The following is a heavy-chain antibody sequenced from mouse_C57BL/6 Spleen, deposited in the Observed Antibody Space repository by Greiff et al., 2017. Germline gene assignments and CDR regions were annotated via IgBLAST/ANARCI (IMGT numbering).Heavy chain of an antibody. CDR1: GFNIKDYY. CDR3: TTGYYGSSYLDY. D-gene: IGHD1-1*01. J-gene: IGHJ2*01. CDR2: IDPEDGDT. V-gene: IGHV14-1*01. Sequence: EVQLQQSGAELVRPGASVKLSCTASGFNIKDYYMHWVKQRPEQGLEWIGRIDPEDGDTEYAPKFQGKATMTADTSSNTAYLQLSSLTSEDTAVYYCTTGYYGSSYLDYWGQGTTLTVSS.